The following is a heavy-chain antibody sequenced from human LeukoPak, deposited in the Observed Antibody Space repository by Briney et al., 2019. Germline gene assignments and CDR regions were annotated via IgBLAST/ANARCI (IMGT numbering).Heavy chain of an antibody. CDR2: IYSGGST. Sequence: PGGSLRLSCAASGFTVSSNYMSWVRQAPGKGLEWVSVIYSGGSTYYADSVKGRFTISRDNSKNTLYLQMNSLRAEDTAVYYCAKDGRGGYNNFDYWGQGTLVTVSS. CDR1: GFTVSSNY. CDR3: AKDGRGGYNNFDY. V-gene: IGHV3-66*01. D-gene: IGHD5-24*01. J-gene: IGHJ4*02.